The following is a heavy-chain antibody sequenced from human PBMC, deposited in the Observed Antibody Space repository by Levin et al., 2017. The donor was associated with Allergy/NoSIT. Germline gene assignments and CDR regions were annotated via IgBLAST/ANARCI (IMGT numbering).Heavy chain of an antibody. D-gene: IGHD5-18*01. CDR1: GGSFSGYY. CDR2: INHSGST. CDR3: ARGGYSYAVGY. V-gene: IGHV4-34*01. J-gene: IGHJ4*02. Sequence: SETLSLTCAVYGGSFSGYYWSWIRQPPGKGLEWIGEINHSGSTNYNPSLKSRVTISVDTSKNQFSLKLSSVTAADTAVYYCARGGYSYAVGYWGQGTLVTVSS.